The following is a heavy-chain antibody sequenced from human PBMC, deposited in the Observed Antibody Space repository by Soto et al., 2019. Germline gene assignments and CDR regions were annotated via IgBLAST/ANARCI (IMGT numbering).Heavy chain of an antibody. CDR3: ARERTYQMFGDDALDI. Sequence: QVQLQESGPGLVRPSETLSVTCTVSGGSLNNYNWNWIRQSAGKGLEWIGRIYSSGKTYYNPSLKSRVTLSLDTFNNQISLKVTSVTAADTAMYYCARERTYQMFGDDALDIWGLGTMVTVSS. J-gene: IGHJ3*02. CDR2: IYSSGKT. D-gene: IGHD2-2*01. CDR1: GGSLNNYN. V-gene: IGHV4-4*07.